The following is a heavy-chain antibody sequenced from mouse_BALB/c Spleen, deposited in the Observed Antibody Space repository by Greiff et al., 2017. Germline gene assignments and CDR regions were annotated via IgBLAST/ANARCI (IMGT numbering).Heavy chain of an antibody. CDR1: GFTFSSFG. Sequence: EVQGVESGGGLVQPGGSRKLSCAASGFTFSSFGMHWVRQAPEKGLEWVAYISSGSSTIYYADTVKGRFTISRDNPKNTLFLQMTSLRSEDTAMYYCARSGNPYAMDYWGQGTSVTVSS. CDR2: ISSGSSTI. CDR3: ARSGNPYAMDY. J-gene: IGHJ4*01. D-gene: IGHD2-1*01. V-gene: IGHV5-17*02.